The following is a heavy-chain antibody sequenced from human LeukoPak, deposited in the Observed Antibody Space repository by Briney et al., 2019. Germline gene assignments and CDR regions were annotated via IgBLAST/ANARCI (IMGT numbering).Heavy chain of an antibody. CDR2: INTNTGSP. CDR1: GYTFTSYA. J-gene: IGHJ4*02. V-gene: IGHV7-4-1*02. CDR3: ARYIAVAGTVSGYYFDY. D-gene: IGHD6-19*01. Sequence: ASVKVSCKASGYTFTSYAMNWVRQAPGQGLEWMGWINTNTGSPTYAQGFTGRFVFSLDTSVSTAYLQISSLKAEDTAVYYCARYIAVAGTVSGYYFDYWGQGTLVTVSS.